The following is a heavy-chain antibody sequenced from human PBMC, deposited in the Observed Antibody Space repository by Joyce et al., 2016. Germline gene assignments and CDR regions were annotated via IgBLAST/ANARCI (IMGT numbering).Heavy chain of an antibody. J-gene: IGHJ4*02. CDR1: GFTVRSTY. CDR3: TRGAYSGYETPIHFDY. V-gene: IGHV3-53*01. Sequence: EVQLVESGGGLIQPGGSLRLSCAASGFTVRSTYMSWVRQAPGKGLEWVSLIYSGGNKYYADSVKGRFTISRDNSKNTLYLQTNSLRAEDTAMYYCTRGAYSGYETPIHFDYWGQGTLVTVSS. D-gene: IGHD5-12*01. CDR2: IYSGGNK.